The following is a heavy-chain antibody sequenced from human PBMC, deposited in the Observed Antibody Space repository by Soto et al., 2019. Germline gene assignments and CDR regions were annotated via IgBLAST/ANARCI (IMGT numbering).Heavy chain of an antibody. V-gene: IGHV4-59*01. CDR3: ARDLWGYCGTDCYPLDV. CDR1: GGSISSYY. J-gene: IGHJ6*02. CDR2: IYYSGST. D-gene: IGHD2-21*02. Sequence: ETLSLTCTVSGGSISSYYWSWIRQPPGKGLEWIGYIYYSGSTNYNPSLKSRVTISVDTSKNQFSLQLDSVTAADTAVYYCARDLWGYCGTDCYPLDVWGQGTTVTVSS.